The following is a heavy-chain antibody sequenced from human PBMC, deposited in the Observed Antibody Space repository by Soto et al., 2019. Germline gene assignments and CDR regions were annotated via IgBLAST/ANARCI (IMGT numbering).Heavy chain of an antibody. J-gene: IGHJ4*02. Sequence: GASVKVSCKASGYIFTGYYIQWVRQAPGQGLEWMGWINTKTGGTKYAQKFQGRVTMTRDTSISTAYMELSRLRSDDTAVYYCARELAPHFDYWGQGTLVTVSS. CDR1: GYIFTGYY. V-gene: IGHV1-2*02. CDR3: ARELAPHFDY. CDR2: INTKTGGT.